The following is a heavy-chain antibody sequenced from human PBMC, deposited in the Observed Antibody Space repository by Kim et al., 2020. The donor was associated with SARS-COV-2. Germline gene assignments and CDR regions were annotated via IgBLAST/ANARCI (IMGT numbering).Heavy chain of an antibody. CDR3: ARSLYHAASSSWVRFDP. D-gene: IGHD6-13*01. CDR1: RGSFSGYY. CDR2: IYHSGTA. J-gene: IGHJ5*02. V-gene: IGHV4-34*01. Sequence: SETLSLTCAVYRGSFSGYYWNWIRRPPGGGLEWIGEIYHSGTANYNPSLKSRVTISVDTSKNQLSLKLSSVTAADTAVYFCARSLYHAASSSWVRFDPWG.